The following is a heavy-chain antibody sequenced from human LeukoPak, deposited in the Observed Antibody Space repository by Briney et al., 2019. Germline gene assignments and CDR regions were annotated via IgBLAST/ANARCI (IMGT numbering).Heavy chain of an antibody. V-gene: IGHV3-33*01. D-gene: IGHD3-10*01. J-gene: IGHJ5*02. CDR2: IWYDGSNK. CDR1: GFTFSSYG. Sequence: GRSLRLSCAASGFTFSSYGMHWVRQAPGKGLEWVTVIWYDGSNKYYADSVKGRFTISRDNSKNTLYLQMNSLRAEDTAVYYCARDPSDYYGSGRRRTDNWFDPWGQRTLVTVSS. CDR3: ARDPSDYYGSGRRRTDNWFDP.